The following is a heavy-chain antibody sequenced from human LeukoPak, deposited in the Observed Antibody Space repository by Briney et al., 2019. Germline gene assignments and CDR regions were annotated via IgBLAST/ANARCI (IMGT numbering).Heavy chain of an antibody. J-gene: IGHJ4*02. D-gene: IGHD3-10*01. CDR2: IIPIFGTA. V-gene: IGHV1-69*13. CDR1: GGTFSSYA. CDR3: AREDGSGSYYSDY. Sequence: ASVKVSCKASGGTFSSYAISWVRQAPGQGLEWMGGIIPIFGTANYAQKFQGRVTITADESTSTAYMELSSLRSEDTAVYYCAREDGSGSYYSDYWGQGTLVTVSS.